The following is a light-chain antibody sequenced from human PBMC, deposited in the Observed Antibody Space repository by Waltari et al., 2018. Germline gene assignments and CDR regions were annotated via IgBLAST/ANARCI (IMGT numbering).Light chain of an antibody. V-gene: IGLV2-23*02. CDR1: SSDVGGYNY. CDR3: CSYAGSSIYV. CDR2: DVS. J-gene: IGLJ1*01. Sequence: QSALTQPASVSGSPGQSITISCTGTSSDVGGYNYVSWYQQHPGKAPKLMIYDVSKRPSRVSNRFSGSKSGNTASLTISGLQAEDEADYYCCSYAGSSIYVFGTATKVTVL.